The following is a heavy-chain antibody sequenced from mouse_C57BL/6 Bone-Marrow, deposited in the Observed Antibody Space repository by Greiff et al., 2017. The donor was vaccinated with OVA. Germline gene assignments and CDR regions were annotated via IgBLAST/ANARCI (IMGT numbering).Heavy chain of an antibody. CDR1: GYTFPSYW. CDR3: ADYYGSSYNYAMDY. Sequence: QVQLQQPGAELLLPGASVKLSCKASGYTFPSYWMHWVKQRPGQGLEWIGEIDPSDSYTNYNQKFKGKSTLTVDKSSSTAYMQLSSLTSEDSAVYYCADYYGSSYNYAMDYWGQGTSVTVSS. CDR2: IDPSDSYT. J-gene: IGHJ4*01. D-gene: IGHD1-1*01. V-gene: IGHV1-69*01.